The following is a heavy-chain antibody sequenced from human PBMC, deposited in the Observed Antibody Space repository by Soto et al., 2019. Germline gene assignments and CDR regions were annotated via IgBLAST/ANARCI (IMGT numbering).Heavy chain of an antibody. J-gene: IGHJ4*02. CDR1: GGSFCGYY. Sequence: SETLSLTCAVYGGSFCGYYWSWIRQPPGKGLEWIGEINHSGSTNYNPSLKSRVTISVGTSKNQFSLKLSSVTAADTAVYYCARGRALYYDFWSGYYYFDYWGQGTLVTASS. CDR3: ARGRALYYDFWSGYYYFDY. CDR2: INHSGST. V-gene: IGHV4-34*01. D-gene: IGHD3-3*01.